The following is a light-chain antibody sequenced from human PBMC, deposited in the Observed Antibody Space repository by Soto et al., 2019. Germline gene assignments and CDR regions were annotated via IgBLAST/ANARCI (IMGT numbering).Light chain of an antibody. CDR1: SSNIGAGYD. CDR2: GNS. CDR3: QSYDSSLSSYV. J-gene: IGLJ1*01. V-gene: IGLV1-40*01. Sequence: QSVLTQPPSVSGAPGQRVTISCTGSSSNIGAGYDVHWYQQLPGRAPKVLIYGNSNRPSGVPDRCSGSKSGTSASLAITGLQAEDEADYYCQSYDSSLSSYVFGTGTKVPS.